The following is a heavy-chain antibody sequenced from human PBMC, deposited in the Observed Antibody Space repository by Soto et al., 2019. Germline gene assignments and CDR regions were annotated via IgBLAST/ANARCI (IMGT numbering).Heavy chain of an antibody. D-gene: IGHD6-13*01. Sequence: EVHLVESGGGLVKPGGSLRLSCEASGFPFNITGMNWVRQAPGKGLEWVSSIISSGSFVDYADSVQGRLAISRDNAKXXXXXXXXXXXXXXXGXXXXXXXGAAGSVMDVWGQGTTVTVSS. J-gene: IGHJ6*02. CDR3: XXXGAAGSVMDV. CDR1: GFPFNITG. V-gene: IGHV3-21*01. CDR2: IISSGSFV.